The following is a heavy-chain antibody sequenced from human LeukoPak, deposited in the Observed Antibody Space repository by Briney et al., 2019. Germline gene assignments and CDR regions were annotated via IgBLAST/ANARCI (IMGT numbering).Heavy chain of an antibody. CDR3: ARGLQLWLNWFDP. Sequence: SVKVSCKASGGTFSSYAISWVRQAPGQGLEWMGGIIPIFGTANYAQKFQGRVTITADESTSTAYMELSSLRSEDTAVYYCARGLQLWLNWFDPWGQGTLVTVSS. D-gene: IGHD5-18*01. V-gene: IGHV1-69*13. CDR1: GGTFSSYA. CDR2: IIPIFGTA. J-gene: IGHJ5*02.